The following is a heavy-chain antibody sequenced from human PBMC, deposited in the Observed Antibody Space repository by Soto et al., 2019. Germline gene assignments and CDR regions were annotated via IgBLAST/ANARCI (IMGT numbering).Heavy chain of an antibody. V-gene: IGHV3-23*01. D-gene: IGHD3-16*01. J-gene: IGHJ4*02. Sequence: GGSLRLSCAASGFTFSNYAMSWVRQAPGKGLEWVSPISATGGSTYYPDSVQGRFTISRANSKNTLYLQMNSLGAEDTAVYYCAKDLDWGSSGTVGGVFDNWGQGALVTVSS. CDR1: GFTFSNYA. CDR3: AKDLDWGSSGTVGGVFDN. CDR2: ISATGGST.